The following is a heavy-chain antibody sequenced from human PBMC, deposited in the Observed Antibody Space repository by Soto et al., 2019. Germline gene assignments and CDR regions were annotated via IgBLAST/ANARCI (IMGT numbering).Heavy chain of an antibody. CDR2: IIPIFGTA. CDR3: ASDSSGYSKRSHWYPFDY. Sequence: GASVKVSCKASGGTFSSYAISWVRQAPGQGLEWMGGIIPIFGTANYAQKFQGRVTITADESTSTAYMELSSLRSEDTAVYYCASDSSGYSKRSHWYPFDYWGQGTLVTVSS. V-gene: IGHV1-69*13. J-gene: IGHJ4*02. CDR1: GGTFSSYA. D-gene: IGHD3-22*01.